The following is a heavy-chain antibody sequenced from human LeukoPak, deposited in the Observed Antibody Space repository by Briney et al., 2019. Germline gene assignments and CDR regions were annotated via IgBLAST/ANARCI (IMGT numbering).Heavy chain of an antibody. Sequence: SVKVSCKASGGTFSSYAISWERQAPGQGLEWMGGIIPIFGTANYAQKFQGRVTITTDESTSTAYMELSRLRSEDTAVYYCARVPPSSGYAIPYYYYYYYMDVWGKGTTVTVSS. D-gene: IGHD2-8*01. CDR3: ARVPPSSGYAIPYYYYYYYMDV. CDR2: IIPIFGTA. J-gene: IGHJ6*03. CDR1: GGTFSSYA. V-gene: IGHV1-69*05.